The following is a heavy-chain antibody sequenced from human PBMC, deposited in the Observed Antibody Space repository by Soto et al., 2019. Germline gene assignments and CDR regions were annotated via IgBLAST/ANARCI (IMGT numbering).Heavy chain of an antibody. CDR2: IYYSGNT. CDR3: ARDQATVTTYYYYGMDV. V-gene: IGHV4-61*01. J-gene: IGHJ6*02. CDR1: GGSVSSGSYY. D-gene: IGHD4-17*01. Sequence: SETLSLTCTVSGGSVSSGSYYWILIRQPPGKGLEWIGYIYYSGNTNYNPSLKSRVTISVDTSKNQFSLKLSSVTAADTAVYYCARDQATVTTYYYYGMDVWGQGTTVTVSS.